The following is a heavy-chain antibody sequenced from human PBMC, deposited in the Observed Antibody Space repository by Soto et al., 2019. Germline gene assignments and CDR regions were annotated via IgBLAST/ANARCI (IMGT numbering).Heavy chain of an antibody. CDR2: IKSKTDGGTT. CDR3: AKDDLINKVRGVIKPYYGMDV. V-gene: IGHV3-15*01. CDR1: GFTFSNAW. J-gene: IGHJ6*02. D-gene: IGHD3-10*01. Sequence: EVQLVESGGGLVKPGGSLRLSCAASGFTFSNAWMSWVRQAPGKGLEWVGRIKSKTDGGTTDYAAPVKGRFTISRDDSKNTLYLQMNSLRAEDTAVYYCAKDDLINKVRGVIKPYYGMDVWGQGTTVTVSS.